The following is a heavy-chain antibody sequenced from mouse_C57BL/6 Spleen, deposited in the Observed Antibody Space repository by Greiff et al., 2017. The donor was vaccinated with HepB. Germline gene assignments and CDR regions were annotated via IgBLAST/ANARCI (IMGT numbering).Heavy chain of an antibody. CDR2: INPGSGGT. Sequence: VKLMESGAELVRPGTSVKVSCKASGYAFTNYLIEWVKQRPGQGLEWIGVINPGSGGTNYNEKFKGKATLTADKSSSTAYMQLSSLTSEDSAVYFCARSTAYYFDYWGQGTTLTVSS. J-gene: IGHJ2*01. D-gene: IGHD3-2*01. CDR3: ARSTAYYFDY. V-gene: IGHV1-54*01. CDR1: GYAFTNYL.